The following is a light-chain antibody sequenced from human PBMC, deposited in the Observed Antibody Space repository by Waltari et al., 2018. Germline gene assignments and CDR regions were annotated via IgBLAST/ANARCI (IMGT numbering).Light chain of an antibody. V-gene: IGKV2D-29*01. CDR2: EIS. Sequence: DIVMTQTPVSLSVTPGQSASISCKSSQSLVYTDGKTYFYWYLQKPGQPPQLLIYEISMRFSGVPDRFTGSGSGTDFTLKISRVEAEDVGVYYCMHTKQFPWTFGQGTKVEIK. CDR1: QSLVYTDGKTY. CDR3: MHTKQFPWT. J-gene: IGKJ1*01.